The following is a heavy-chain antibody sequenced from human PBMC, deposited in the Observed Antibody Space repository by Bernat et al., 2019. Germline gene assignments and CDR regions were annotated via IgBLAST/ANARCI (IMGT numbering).Heavy chain of an antibody. CDR1: GFTFSSYG. CDR3: ARDVSYTYYDYIWGSYRLIGIDY. V-gene: IGHV3-33*01. CDR2: IWYDGSNK. D-gene: IGHD3-16*01. Sequence: QVQLVESGGGVVQPGRSLRLSCAASGFTFSSYGMHWVRQAPGKGLEWVAVIWYDGSNKYYADSVKGRFTISRDNSKNTLYLQMNSLRAEDKAVYYCARDVSYTYYDYIWGSYRLIGIDYWGQGTLVTVSS. J-gene: IGHJ4*02.